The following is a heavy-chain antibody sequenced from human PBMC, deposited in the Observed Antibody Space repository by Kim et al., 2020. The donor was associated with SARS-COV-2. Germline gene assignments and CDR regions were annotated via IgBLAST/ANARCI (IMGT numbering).Heavy chain of an antibody. D-gene: IGHD4-17*01. V-gene: IGHV4-39*01. CDR2: IYYSGST. CDR1: GGSISSSSYY. J-gene: IGHJ4*02. CDR3: ARHYGDYRSKPLRY. Sequence: SETLSLTCTVSGGSISSSSYYWGWIRQPPGKGLEWIGSIYYSGSTYYNPSLKSRVTISVDTSKNQFSLKLSSVTAADTAVYYCARHYGDYRSKPLRYWGQGTLVTVSS.